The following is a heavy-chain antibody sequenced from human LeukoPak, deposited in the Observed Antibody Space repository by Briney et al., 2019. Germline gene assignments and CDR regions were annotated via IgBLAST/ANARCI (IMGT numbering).Heavy chain of an antibody. J-gene: IGHJ6*03. V-gene: IGHV4-39*02. D-gene: IGHD3/OR15-3a*01. CDR1: GGSISSYY. Sequence: PSETLSLTFTVSGGSISSYYWSWIRQPPGKGPEWIGSIYYDGNTYYNPSLKSRVTISVDTSKNQFSLKLSSVTAADTAVYYCARDCWTSYYYMDVWGKGTTVTVSS. CDR2: IYYDGNT. CDR3: ARDCWTSYYYMDV.